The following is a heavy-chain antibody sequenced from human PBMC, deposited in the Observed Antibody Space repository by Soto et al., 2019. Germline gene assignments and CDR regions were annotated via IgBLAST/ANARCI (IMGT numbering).Heavy chain of an antibody. CDR2: TRNKANSYTT. CDR1: GFTFSDHY. CDR3: ARANRKAGYCTNGVWCEYYADAFDI. J-gene: IGHJ3*02. D-gene: IGHD2-8*01. V-gene: IGHV3-72*01. Sequence: EVQLVESGGGLVQPGGSLRLSCAASGFTFSDHYMDWVRQAPGKGLEWGGRTRNKANSYTTEYAVSVKGRFNISSDDSKNSLNLQKNRLKTEYTAVYYCARANRKAGYCTNGVWCEYYADAFDIWGQGTMVTVSS.